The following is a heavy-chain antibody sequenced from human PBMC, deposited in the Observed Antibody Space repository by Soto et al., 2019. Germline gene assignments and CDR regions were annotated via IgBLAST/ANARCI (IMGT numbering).Heavy chain of an antibody. CDR3: TSDSYSTMRIVRFDS. J-gene: IGHJ4*01. D-gene: IGHD3-22*01. V-gene: IGHV3-15*07. CDR1: GFTFSKAW. CDR2: IKSKADGGTT. Sequence: EVQLVESGGGLVQPGGSLRLSCAASGFTFSKAWIIWVRQAPEQGLEWVGRIKSKADGGTTDYAAPVKGRFAIPRDDSKNIVYLQMNSLKIEDTAVYYCTSDSYSTMRIVRFDSWGHGTLVTVSS.